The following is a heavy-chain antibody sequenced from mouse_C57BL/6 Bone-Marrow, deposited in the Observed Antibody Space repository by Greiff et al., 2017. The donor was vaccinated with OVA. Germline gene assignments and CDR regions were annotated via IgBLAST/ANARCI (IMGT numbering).Heavy chain of an antibody. CDR2: IDPSDSYT. CDR1: GYTFTSYW. Sequence: QVQLQQPGAELVMPGASVKMSCKASGYTFTSYWMNWVKQRPGQGLEWIGEIDPSDSYTNYNQKFKGKSTLTVDKSSSTAYMQLSSLTSEDSAVYYCARLGDYWGQGTSVTVSS. CDR3: ARLGDY. J-gene: IGHJ4*01. V-gene: IGHV1-69*01. D-gene: IGHD2-14*01.